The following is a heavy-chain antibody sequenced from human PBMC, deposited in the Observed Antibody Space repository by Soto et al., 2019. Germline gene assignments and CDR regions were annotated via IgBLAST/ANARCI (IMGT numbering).Heavy chain of an antibody. CDR3: ASLGRHG. CDR2: INQDGSGK. CDR1: GFTFSYSW. Sequence: GESLRLSCAASGFTFSYSWMDWARQVPGKGPEWVANINQDGSGKNYVDSVKGRFTISRDNAKNSLYLQMNSLRAEDTAVYYCASLGRHGWGQGTTVTVSS. V-gene: IGHV3-7*01. J-gene: IGHJ6*01. D-gene: IGHD3-16*01.